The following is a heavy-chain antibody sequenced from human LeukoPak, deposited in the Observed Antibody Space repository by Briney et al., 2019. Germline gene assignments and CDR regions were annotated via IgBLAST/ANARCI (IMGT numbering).Heavy chain of an antibody. J-gene: IGHJ5*02. CDR1: GGSVSIGSYY. V-gene: IGHV4-61*01. Sequence: SETLSLTCTVSGGSVSIGSYYWIWIRQPPGKGLEWYGYIDYSGSTNYNPSLKSRGTISVDTSKNQFSLKLTSVTAADTAVFYCARGGLPARSWFDPWGQGTLVTVSS. CDR2: IDYSGST. D-gene: IGHD3/OR15-3a*01. CDR3: ARGGLPARSWFDP.